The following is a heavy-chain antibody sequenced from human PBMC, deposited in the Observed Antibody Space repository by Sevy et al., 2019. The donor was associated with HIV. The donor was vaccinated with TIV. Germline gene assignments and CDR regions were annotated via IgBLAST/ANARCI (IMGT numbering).Heavy chain of an antibody. V-gene: IGHV3-30*02. CDR3: ANREKHWVINSYYYPMDV. Sequence: GGSLRLSCAASGFTLTTYGMHWVRQAPGKGLEWVAFIQYDGTNKYYSDSVKGRFTISRDNSKNTVYLQMNSLRADDTAVYYCANREKHWVINSYYYPMDVWGQGTTVTVSS. CDR2: IQYDGTNK. D-gene: IGHD7-27*01. CDR1: GFTLTTYG. J-gene: IGHJ6*02.